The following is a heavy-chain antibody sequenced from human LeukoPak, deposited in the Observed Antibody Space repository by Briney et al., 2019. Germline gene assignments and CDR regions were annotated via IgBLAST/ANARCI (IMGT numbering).Heavy chain of an antibody. CDR1: GYTFTSYD. CDR3: ARDKDTTETFDY. J-gene: IGHJ4*02. CDR2: INPSGGST. V-gene: IGHV1-46*01. D-gene: IGHD5-18*01. Sequence: ASVEVSCKASGYTFTSYDMHWVRQAPGQGLEWMGIINPSGGSTSYAQKFQGRVTMTRDTSTSTVYMELRSLRSEDTAVYYCARDKDTTETFDYWGQGTLVTVSS.